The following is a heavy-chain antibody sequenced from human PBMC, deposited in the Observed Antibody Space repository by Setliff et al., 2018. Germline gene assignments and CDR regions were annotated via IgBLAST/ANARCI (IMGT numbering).Heavy chain of an antibody. J-gene: IGHJ5*02. CDR1: GGSFSGYY. D-gene: IGHD5-18*01. CDR3: ASSRGQLRYSYGPNWFDP. CDR2: INHSGST. Sequence: PSETLSLTCAVYGGSFSGYYWSWIRQPPGKGLEWIGEINHSGSTYYNPSLKSRVTISVDTSKNQFSLKLSSVTAADTAVYYCASSRGQLRYSYGPNWFDPWGQGTLVTVSS. V-gene: IGHV4-34*01.